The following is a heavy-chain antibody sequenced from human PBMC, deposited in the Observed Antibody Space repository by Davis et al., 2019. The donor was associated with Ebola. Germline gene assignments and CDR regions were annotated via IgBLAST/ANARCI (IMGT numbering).Heavy chain of an antibody. D-gene: IGHD3-9*01. Sequence: MPSETLSLTCDVFGGTFGSYYWSWICQPPGKGLEWIGYIYYSGSTNYNPSLKSRVTISVDTSKNQFSLKLSSVTAADTAVYYCARCDILTEVDPWGQGTLVTVSS. CDR2: IYYSGST. CDR1: GGTFGSYY. V-gene: IGHV4-59*01. CDR3: ARCDILTEVDP. J-gene: IGHJ5*02.